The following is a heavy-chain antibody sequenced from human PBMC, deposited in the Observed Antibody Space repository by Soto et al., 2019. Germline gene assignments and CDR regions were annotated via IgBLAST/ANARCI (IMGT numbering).Heavy chain of an antibody. CDR1: GFTFSSYS. D-gene: IGHD2-2*01. V-gene: IGHV3-21*01. J-gene: IGHJ4*02. CDR3: ARGSGDIVVVPAAHFAY. Sequence: PGGSLRLSCAASGFTFSSYSMNWVRQAPGEGLEWVSSISSSSSYIYYADSVKGRFTISRDNAKNSLYLQMDSLRAEDTAVYYCARGSGDIVVVPAAHFAYWGQGTLDTVSS. CDR2: ISSSSSYI.